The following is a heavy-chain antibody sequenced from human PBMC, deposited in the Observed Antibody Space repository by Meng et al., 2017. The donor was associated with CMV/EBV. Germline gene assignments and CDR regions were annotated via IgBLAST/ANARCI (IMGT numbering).Heavy chain of an antibody. D-gene: IGHD1-20*01. V-gene: IGHV1-69*12. J-gene: IGHJ2*01. CDR1: GGTFSSYA. CDR3: ASVTGIGWWYFDL. Sequence: VQLVHPGAEGKKPGSSVKASCKASGGTFSSYAISWVRQAPGQGLEWMGGIIPIFGTANYAQKFQGRVTITADESTSTAYMELSSLRSEDTAVYYCASVTGIGWWYFDLWGRGTLVTVSS. CDR2: IIPIFGTA.